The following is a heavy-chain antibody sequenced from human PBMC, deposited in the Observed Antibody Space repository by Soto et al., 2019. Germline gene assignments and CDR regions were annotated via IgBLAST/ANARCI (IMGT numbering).Heavy chain of an antibody. D-gene: IGHD6-25*01. CDR2: IKEDGSEE. CDR3: ARDLGYQTLDY. J-gene: IGHJ4*02. V-gene: IGHV3-7*01. Sequence: EVQLVESGGGLVLPGGSLRLSCAASGLTFSSSWMSWARQAPGKGLQWVANIKEDGSEEYYLDSVKGRFTISRDNAKNSLYLQMNSLTAEDTAVYYCARDLGYQTLDYWGQGTLVTVSS. CDR1: GLTFSSSW.